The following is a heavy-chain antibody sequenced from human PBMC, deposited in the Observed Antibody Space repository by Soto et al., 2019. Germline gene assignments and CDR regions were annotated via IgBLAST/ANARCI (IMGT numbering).Heavy chain of an antibody. CDR1: GYKFTTYF. Sequence: ASVKVSCKASGYKFTTYFIHWVRQAPGLGLEWMGMIHPSGDTGYAQKFRGRVTMTIDTSTTTAYMELRSLTSEDTAVYFSVRGYCKTSPCSGDFQFWGQGTLVTVSS. CDR3: VRGYCKTSPCSGDFQF. D-gene: IGHD2-15*01. J-gene: IGHJ1*01. V-gene: IGHV1-46*01. CDR2: IHPSGDT.